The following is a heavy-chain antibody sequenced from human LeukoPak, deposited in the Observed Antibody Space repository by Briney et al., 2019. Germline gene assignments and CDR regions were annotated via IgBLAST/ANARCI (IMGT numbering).Heavy chain of an antibody. CDR1: GFTFSSYS. Sequence: GGSLRLSCAASGFTFSSYSMSWVRQAPGKGLEWVSSISSSSSYIYYADSVKGRFTISRDNAKNSLYLQMNSLRAEDTAVYYCASNSGSYYAWDYWGQGTLVTVSS. J-gene: IGHJ4*02. CDR2: ISSSSSYI. CDR3: ASNSGSYYAWDY. D-gene: IGHD1-26*01. V-gene: IGHV3-21*01.